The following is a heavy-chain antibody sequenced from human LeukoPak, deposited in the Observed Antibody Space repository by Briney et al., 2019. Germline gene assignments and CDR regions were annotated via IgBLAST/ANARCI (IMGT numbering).Heavy chain of an antibody. CDR1: NSFISSDYF. Sequence: SETLSLTCSVSNSFISSDYFWGWIRQSPGKGLEWIGSIYHSGTTHYYPSLKNRVSMSIDTSRNQFSLQLNSVTAADTAVYYCARALYYFVTSGYTFDSWGQGTLVTVSS. J-gene: IGHJ4*02. CDR3: ARALYYFVTSGYTFDS. V-gene: IGHV4-38-2*02. CDR2: IYHSGTT. D-gene: IGHD3-22*01.